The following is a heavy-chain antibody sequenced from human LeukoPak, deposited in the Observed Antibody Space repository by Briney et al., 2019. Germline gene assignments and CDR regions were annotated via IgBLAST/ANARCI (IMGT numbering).Heavy chain of an antibody. CDR3: ARNYYDSSGYESWGY. V-gene: IGHV3-9*01. Sequence: GGSLRLSCAASGFTFDDYAMHWVRQAPGKGLEWVSGISWNSGSIGYADSVKGRFTISRDNSKNTLYLQMNSLRAEDTAVYYCARNYYDSSGYESWGYWGXGTLVTVSS. D-gene: IGHD3-22*01. CDR2: ISWNSGSI. CDR1: GFTFDDYA. J-gene: IGHJ4*02.